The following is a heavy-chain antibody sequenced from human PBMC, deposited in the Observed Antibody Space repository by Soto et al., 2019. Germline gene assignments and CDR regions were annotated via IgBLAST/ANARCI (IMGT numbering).Heavy chain of an antibody. J-gene: IGHJ4*02. D-gene: IGHD2-21*02. CDR1: GFTLSSYG. Sequence: QVHLVESGGGVVQPGRSLRLACAASGFTLSSYGMHWVRQAPGKGLEWVAVISYDGSNKYYADSVKGRFTISRDNSKNTLYLQMNSLRAEDTAVYYCAKDSRIVVVTAPYDYWGQGTLVIVSS. CDR2: ISYDGSNK. V-gene: IGHV3-30*18. CDR3: AKDSRIVVVTAPYDY.